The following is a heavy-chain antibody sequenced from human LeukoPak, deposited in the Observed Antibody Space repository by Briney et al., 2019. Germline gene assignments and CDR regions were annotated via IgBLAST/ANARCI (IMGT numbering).Heavy chain of an antibody. CDR3: ARDFYDSSGYYYDY. CDR1: GFTFSDFT. J-gene: IGHJ4*02. D-gene: IGHD3-22*01. Sequence: GGSLRLSCAASGFTFSDFTMSWVRQAPGKGLEWVSAISASADKTYYADSVKGRFTISRDDSKGTLYLQMNSLRAEDTALYYCARDFYDSSGYYYDYWGQGTLVTVSS. V-gene: IGHV3-23*01. CDR2: ISASADKT.